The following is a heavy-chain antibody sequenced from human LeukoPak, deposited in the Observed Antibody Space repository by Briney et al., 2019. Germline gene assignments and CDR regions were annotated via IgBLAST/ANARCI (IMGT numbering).Heavy chain of an antibody. Sequence: PSETLSLTCTVSGGSISSYYWSWIRQPPGKGLEWIGYIYYSGSTNYNPSLKSRVTISVDTSKNQFSLKLSSVTAADTAVYYCARGGVRVFDYWGQGTLVTVSS. J-gene: IGHJ4*02. CDR1: GGSISSYY. CDR3: ARGGVRVFDY. D-gene: IGHD1-1*01. V-gene: IGHV4-59*01. CDR2: IYYSGST.